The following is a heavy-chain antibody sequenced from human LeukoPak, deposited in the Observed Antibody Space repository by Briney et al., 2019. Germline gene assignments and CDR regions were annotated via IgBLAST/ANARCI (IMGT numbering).Heavy chain of an antibody. Sequence: GGSLRLSCAASGFTFSSYAMSWVRQAPGKGLEWVSAISGSGGSTYYADSVKGRFTISRDNSKNTLYLQMNSLRAEDTAVYYCARDHWFGELEQFDYWGQGTLVTVSS. D-gene: IGHD3-10*01. CDR3: ARDHWFGELEQFDY. V-gene: IGHV3-23*01. J-gene: IGHJ4*02. CDR2: ISGSGGST. CDR1: GFTFSSYA.